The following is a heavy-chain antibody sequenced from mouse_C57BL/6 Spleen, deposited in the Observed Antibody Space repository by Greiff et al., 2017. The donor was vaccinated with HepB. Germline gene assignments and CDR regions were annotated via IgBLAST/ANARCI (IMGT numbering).Heavy chain of an antibody. D-gene: IGHD1-1*01. CDR2: ISSGSSTI. J-gene: IGHJ2*01. CDR3: ARGSYGRSPYYFDY. CDR1: GFTFSDYG. Sequence: EVQLVESGGGLVKPGGSLKLSCAASGFTFSDYGMHWVSQAPEKGLEWVAYISSGSSTIYYADTVKGRFTIARDKAKNTLYLQMTSLRSEDTAMYYCARGSYGRSPYYFDYWGQGTTLTVSS. V-gene: IGHV5-17*01.